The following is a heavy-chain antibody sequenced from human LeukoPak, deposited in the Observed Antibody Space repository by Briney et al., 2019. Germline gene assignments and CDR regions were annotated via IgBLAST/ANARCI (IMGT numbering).Heavy chain of an antibody. CDR2: ISGSGGST. J-gene: IGHJ3*02. V-gene: IGHV3-23*01. D-gene: IGHD1-26*01. CDR3: AKDLVRELPKDDAFDI. Sequence: GGSLRLSCAASGFTFSGYALSWVRQAPGKGLEWVSAISGSGGSTYYADSVKGRFTISRDNSKNTLHLQMNSLRAEDTAVYYCAKDLVRELPKDDAFDIWGQGTMVTVSS. CDR1: GFTFSGYA.